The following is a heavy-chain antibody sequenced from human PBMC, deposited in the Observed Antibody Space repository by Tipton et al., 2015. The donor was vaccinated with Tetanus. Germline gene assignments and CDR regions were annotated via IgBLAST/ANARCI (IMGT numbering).Heavy chain of an antibody. D-gene: IGHD6-6*01. V-gene: IGHV3-23*01. J-gene: IGHJ5*02. Sequence: GSLRLSCTASGFTFTNSAMSWVRQAPGKGLEWVSAITGSGGSTYYADSVKGRFTISRDNAKNTVFLQMNGLRVDDTAVYYCARDQGRSTSSTIWFDPWGQGTLVTVSS. CDR3: ARDQGRSTSSTIWFDP. CDR1: GFTFTNSA. CDR2: ITGSGGST.